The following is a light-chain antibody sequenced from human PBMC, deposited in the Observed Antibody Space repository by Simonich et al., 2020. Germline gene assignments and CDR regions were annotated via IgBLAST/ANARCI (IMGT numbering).Light chain of an antibody. CDR1: SSDVGGYNH. J-gene: IGLJ3*02. Sequence: QSALTQPRSVSGSPGQSVTISCTGTSSDVGGYNHVSWYQQPPGKAPTLMIYDVSKRPSGVPVRFSGSKSGNTASLTISGLQAEDEADYYCCSYAGGYTWVFGGGTKLTVL. CDR2: DVS. V-gene: IGLV2-11*01. CDR3: CSYAGGYTWV.